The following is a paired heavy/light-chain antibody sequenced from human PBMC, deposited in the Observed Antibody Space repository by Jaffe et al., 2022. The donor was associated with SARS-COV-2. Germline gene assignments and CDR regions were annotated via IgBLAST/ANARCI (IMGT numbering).Heavy chain of an antibody. V-gene: IGHV3-23*01. CDR1: GFTFRIYA. CDR2: FSSNGFDT. J-gene: IGHJ3*02. D-gene: IGHD2-21*02. Sequence: EVQLLESGGGLVQPGGSLRLSCAASGFTFRIYAMTWVRQAPGKGLEWVSTFSSNGFDTYYADSVKGRFTISRDNSKNTLYLQMNSLRAEDTAVYYCVNYCGGDCYPLKNAFDIWGQGTMVTVSS. CDR3: VNYCGGDCYPLKNAFDI.
Light chain of an antibody. CDR1: QGISSW. J-gene: IGKJ4*01. V-gene: IGKV1-12*01. CDR2: VAS. Sequence: DIQMTQSPSSVSASVGDRVTITCRASQGISSWLAWYQQKPGKAPKLLIYVASSLQSGVPSRFSGSGSGTDFTLTISSLQPEDFATYYCQQANSFPLTFGGGTKVEIK. CDR3: QQANSFPLT.